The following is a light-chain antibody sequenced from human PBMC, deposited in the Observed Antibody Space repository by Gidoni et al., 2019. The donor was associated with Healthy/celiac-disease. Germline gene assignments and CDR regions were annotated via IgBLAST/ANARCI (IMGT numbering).Light chain of an antibody. CDR2: KAS. CDR1: QSISSW. Sequence: DIQMTQSPSTLSASVGDIVTITCRASQSISSWLDWYQQKPGKAPKLLIYKASSLESGVPSRFSPSGSGTEFTLTISSLQPDDFATYYCQQYNSYPFTFGPGTKVDIK. V-gene: IGKV1-5*03. J-gene: IGKJ3*01. CDR3: QQYNSYPFT.